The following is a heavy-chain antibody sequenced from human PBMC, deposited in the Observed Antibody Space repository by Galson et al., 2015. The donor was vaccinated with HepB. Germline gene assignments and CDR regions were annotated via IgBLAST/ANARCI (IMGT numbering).Heavy chain of an antibody. Sequence: ETLSLTCTVSGGSISSYYWSWIRQPPGKGLEWIGYIYYSGSTNYNPSLKSRVTISVDTSKNQFSLKLSSVTAADTAVYYCARDAKVGAGYSSGRYKYYYGMDVWGQGTTVTVSS. CDR2: IYYSGST. CDR3: ARDAKVGAGYSSGRYKYYYGMDV. V-gene: IGHV4-59*01. J-gene: IGHJ6*02. D-gene: IGHD6-19*01. CDR1: GGSISSYY.